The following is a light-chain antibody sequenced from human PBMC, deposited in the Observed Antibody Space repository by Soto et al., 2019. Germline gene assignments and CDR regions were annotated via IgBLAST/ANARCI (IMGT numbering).Light chain of an antibody. V-gene: IGLV1-47*01. CDR3: AAWDDSLCGHV. Sequence: QSALTQPPSASGTPGQRVTISCSGSSSNIGSNYVYWYQQLPGTAPKLLIYRNDQRPSGVPDRFSGSKSGTSASLAISGLRSEDDADYYCAAWDDSLCGHVFGTGTKVTVL. CDR2: RND. J-gene: IGLJ1*01. CDR1: SSNIGSNY.